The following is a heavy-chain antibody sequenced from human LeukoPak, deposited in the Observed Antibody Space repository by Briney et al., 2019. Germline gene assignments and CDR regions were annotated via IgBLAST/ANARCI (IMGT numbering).Heavy chain of an antibody. CDR2: IQYDESDK. CDR3: AREGGITVAGKFDS. V-gene: IGHV3-30*02. J-gene: IGHJ4*02. CDR1: GLTFSTSG. D-gene: IGHD6-19*01. Sequence: PGGSLRLSCAASGLTFSTSGMHWVRQAPGKGLEWVAFIQYDESDKHYADSVRGRFTISRDNSKNTLYLQMNSLRAEDTAVYYCAREGGITVAGKFDSWGQGTLVTVSS.